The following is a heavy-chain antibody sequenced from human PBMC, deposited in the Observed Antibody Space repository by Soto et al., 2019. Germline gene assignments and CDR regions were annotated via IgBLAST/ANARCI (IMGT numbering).Heavy chain of an antibody. CDR1: GDSYSISTYS. CDR3: AGMPYTSGLRFDP. CDR2: IYQGGGT. D-gene: IGHD6-19*01. J-gene: IGHJ5*02. V-gene: IGHV4-30-2*01. Sequence: PSETLSLTCNMSGDSYSISTYSWGWIRQPPGKALQWIGFIYQGGGTSYNPSLASRVSISLDRSNNQCSLKLKSVTAADTAVYFCAGMPYTSGLRFDPWGPGTRVTVSS.